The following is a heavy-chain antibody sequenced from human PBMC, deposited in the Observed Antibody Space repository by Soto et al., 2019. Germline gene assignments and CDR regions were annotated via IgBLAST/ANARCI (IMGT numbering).Heavy chain of an antibody. CDR1: GFTFSDYY. Sequence: GGSLRLSCAASGFTFSDYYMSWIRQAPRKGLEWVSYISSSSSYTNYADSVKGRFTISRDNAKNSLYLQMNSLRAEDTAVYYCARRSHYDSSGYYYWGQGTLVTVSS. CDR3: ARRSHYDSSGYYY. J-gene: IGHJ4*02. D-gene: IGHD3-22*01. V-gene: IGHV3-11*06. CDR2: ISSSSSYT.